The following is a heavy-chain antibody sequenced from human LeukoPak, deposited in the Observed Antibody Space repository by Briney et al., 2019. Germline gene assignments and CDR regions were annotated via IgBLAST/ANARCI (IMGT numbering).Heavy chain of an antibody. Sequence: GGSLRHSGAASGFTFSSYSMNWVRQAPGKRLEWISYISGTSSIIYYTPSVKGRFTISRDNGKYSLYLQMNSLRDDDTAVYFCARGTWDGDRTSDIWGKGAMVTVSS. V-gene: IGHV3-48*02. CDR2: ISGTSSII. CDR3: ARGTWDGDRTSDI. D-gene: IGHD5-24*01. J-gene: IGHJ3*02. CDR1: GFTFSSYS.